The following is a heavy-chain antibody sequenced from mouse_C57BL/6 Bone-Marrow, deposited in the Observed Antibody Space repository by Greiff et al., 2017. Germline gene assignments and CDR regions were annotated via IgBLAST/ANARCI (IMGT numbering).Heavy chain of an antibody. D-gene: IGHD1-1*01. CDR1: GFNIKDDY. CDR3: TTKAYGSSPFAY. Sequence: EVQLQQSGAELVRPGASVKLSCTASGFNIKDDYMHWVKQRPEQSLEWIGWIDPENGDTEYASKFQGKATITADTSSNTAYLQLSSLTSEDTAVYYCTTKAYGSSPFAYWGQGTLVTVSA. J-gene: IGHJ3*01. CDR2: IDPENGDT. V-gene: IGHV14-4*01.